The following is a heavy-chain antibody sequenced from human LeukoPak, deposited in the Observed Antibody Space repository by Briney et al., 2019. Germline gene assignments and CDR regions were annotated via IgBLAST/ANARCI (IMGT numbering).Heavy chain of an antibody. CDR1: GYTFTSYA. J-gene: IGHJ4*02. D-gene: IGHD6-6*01. V-gene: IGHV1-2*02. CDR3: ARVPSIAARLEDY. Sequence: ASVKVSCKASGYTFTSYAMNWVRQAPGQGLEWMGWINPNSGGTNYAQKFQGRVTMTRDTSISTAYMELSRLRSDDTAVYYCARVPSIAARLEDYWGQGTLVTVSS. CDR2: INPNSGGT.